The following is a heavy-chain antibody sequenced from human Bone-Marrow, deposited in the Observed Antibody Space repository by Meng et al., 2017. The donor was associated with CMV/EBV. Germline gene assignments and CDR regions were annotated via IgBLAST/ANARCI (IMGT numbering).Heavy chain of an antibody. V-gene: IGHV3-48*03. D-gene: IGHD3-22*01. J-gene: IGHJ4*02. Sequence: GESLKISCAASGFTFSSYEMNWVRQAPGKGLEWVSYISSSGSTIYYADSVKGRFTISRDNAKNSLYLQMNSLRAEDTAVYYCAKDQDSSGYYYTNFYYWGQGTLVTVYS. CDR2: ISSSGSTI. CDR1: GFTFSSYE. CDR3: AKDQDSSGYYYTNFYY.